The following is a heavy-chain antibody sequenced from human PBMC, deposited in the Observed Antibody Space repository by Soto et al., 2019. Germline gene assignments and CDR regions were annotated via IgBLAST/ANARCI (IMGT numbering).Heavy chain of an antibody. CDR2: ISAYNGNT. CDR3: ARVIRFGNDWIRLAVAGFDY. V-gene: IGHV1-18*01. CDR1: GYTFTSYG. J-gene: IGHJ4*02. Sequence: ASVKVSCKASGYTFTSYGISWVRQAPGQGLEWMGWISAYNGNTNYAQKHQGRVTMTTDTSTSTAYMELRSLRSDDTAVYYCARVIRFGNDWIRLAVAGFDYWGQGTLVTVSS. D-gene: IGHD6-19*01.